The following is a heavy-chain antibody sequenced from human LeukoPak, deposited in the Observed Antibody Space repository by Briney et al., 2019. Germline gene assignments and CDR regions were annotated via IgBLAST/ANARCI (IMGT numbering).Heavy chain of an antibody. CDR1: GFTFSSYG. V-gene: IGHV3-30*18. CDR3: AKGDYGDASRGGFDY. J-gene: IGHJ4*02. CDR2: ISYDGSNK. Sequence: GSLRLSCAASGFTFSSYGMHWVRQAPGKGLEWVAVISYDGSNKYYADSVKGRFTISRDNSKNTLYLQMNSLRAEDTAVYYCAKGDYGDASRGGFDYWGQGTLVTVSS. D-gene: IGHD4-17*01.